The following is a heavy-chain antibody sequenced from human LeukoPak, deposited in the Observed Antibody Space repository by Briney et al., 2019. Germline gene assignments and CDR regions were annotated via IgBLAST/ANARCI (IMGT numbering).Heavy chain of an antibody. J-gene: IGHJ4*02. Sequence: GGSLRLPCAASGFTFSSYAMHWVRQAPGKGLEYVSAISSNGGSTYYANSVKGRFTISRDNSKNTLYLQMGSLRAEDMAVYYCARDASIAAPLGSYFDYWGQGTLVTVSS. D-gene: IGHD6-6*01. V-gene: IGHV3-64*01. CDR1: GFTFSSYA. CDR2: ISSNGGST. CDR3: ARDASIAAPLGSYFDY.